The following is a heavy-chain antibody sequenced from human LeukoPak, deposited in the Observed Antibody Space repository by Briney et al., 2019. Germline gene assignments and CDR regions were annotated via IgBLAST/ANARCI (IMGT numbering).Heavy chain of an antibody. D-gene: IGHD3-3*01. CDR1: GFTFSSYG. CDR3: AKDPSHYDFWSGYYSIYYYYGMDV. V-gene: IGHV3-30*18. Sequence: GGSLRLSCAASGFTFSSYGMHWVRQAPGKGLEWVAVISYDGSNKYYADSVKGRFTISRDNSKNTLCLQMNSLRAEDTAVYYCAKDPSHYDFWSGYYSIYYYYGMDVWGQGTTVTVSS. J-gene: IGHJ6*02. CDR2: ISYDGSNK.